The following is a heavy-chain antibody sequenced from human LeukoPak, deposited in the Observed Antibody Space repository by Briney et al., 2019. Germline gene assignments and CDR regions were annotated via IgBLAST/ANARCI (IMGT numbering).Heavy chain of an antibody. CDR1: GYNITSTG. Sequence: APMQVNCKTTGYNITSTGNSWVRQAPEEELECHRSNSAYHGNTDYPQKLQGRVTMTTDTSTSTDYMELRSLRSDDTAVYYCARDFKQLVLFPDYWGQGTLVTVAA. CDR2: NSAYHGNT. V-gene: IGHV1-18*01. J-gene: IGHJ4*02. CDR3: ARDFKQLVLFPDY. D-gene: IGHD6-6*01.